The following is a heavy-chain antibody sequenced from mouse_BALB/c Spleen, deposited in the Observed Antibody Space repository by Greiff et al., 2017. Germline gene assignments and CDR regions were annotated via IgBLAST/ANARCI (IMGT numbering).Heavy chain of an antibody. Sequence: EVQLHQSGPELVKPGASVKIPCKASGYTFTDYNMDWVKQSHGKSLEWIGDINPNNGGTIYNQKFKGKATLTVDKSSSTAYMELRSLTSEDTAVYYCARSLLRDYAMDYWGQGTSVTVSS. CDR1: GYTFTDYN. D-gene: IGHD1-1*01. V-gene: IGHV1-18*01. J-gene: IGHJ4*01. CDR2: INPNNGGT. CDR3: ARSLLRDYAMDY.